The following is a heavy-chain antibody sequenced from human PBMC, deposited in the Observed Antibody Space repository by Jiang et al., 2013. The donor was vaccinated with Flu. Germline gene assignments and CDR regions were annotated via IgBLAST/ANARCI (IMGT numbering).Heavy chain of an antibody. D-gene: IGHD3-10*01. Sequence: KPTQTLTLTCTFSGFSLSTSGVGVGWIRQPPGKALEWLALIYWDDDKRYSPSLKSRLTITKDTSKNQVVLTMTNMDPVDTATYYCAHTKFGVASYYTVPDAFDIWGQGTMVTVSS. J-gene: IGHJ3*02. CDR3: AHTKFGVASYYTVPDAFDI. CDR2: IYWDDDK. CDR1: GFSLSTSGVG. V-gene: IGHV2-5*02.